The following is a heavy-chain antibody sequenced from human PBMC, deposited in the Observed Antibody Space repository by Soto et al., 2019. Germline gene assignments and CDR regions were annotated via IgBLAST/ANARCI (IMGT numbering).Heavy chain of an antibody. V-gene: IGHV3-23*01. CDR1: GFTFVTSA. Sequence: GSLRLSCAASGFTFVTSAMSWVRQAPGKGLEWVSVISGSGGSTNYADSVKGRFTISRDNPKNTLYLQMNSLRAEDTAIYYCAKDRAPAMVKLIDYSGQGTLVTVS. J-gene: IGHJ4*02. D-gene: IGHD5-18*01. CDR2: ISGSGGST. CDR3: AKDRAPAMVKLIDY.